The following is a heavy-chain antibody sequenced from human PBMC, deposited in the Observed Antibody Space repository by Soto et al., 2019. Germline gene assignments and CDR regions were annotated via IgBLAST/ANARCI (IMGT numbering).Heavy chain of an antibody. CDR2: IIPIFGIP. V-gene: IGHV1-69*08. J-gene: IGHJ6*02. Sequence: VQVVQSGGEVKEPGSLVKVSCKASGGPFSRYSITRVRQAPGHGPEGVGRIIPIFGIPTYAQKFQGRVTFTADESTSTAYMELSSLRSDDTAVYYCAREDRDRETGLVPAAIDGMDVWGQGTTVTVSS. D-gene: IGHD2-2*01. CDR3: AREDRDRETGLVPAAIDGMDV. CDR1: GGPFSRYS.